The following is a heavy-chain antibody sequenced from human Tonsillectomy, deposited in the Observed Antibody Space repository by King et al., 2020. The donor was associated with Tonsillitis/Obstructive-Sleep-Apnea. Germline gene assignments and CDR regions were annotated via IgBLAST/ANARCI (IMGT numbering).Heavy chain of an antibody. V-gene: IGHV3-30*18. Sequence: VQLVESGGGVVQPGRSLRLSCAASGFTFSDYGMHWVRQAPGKGLEWVAGISYDGSNTNYADSVKGRFTISRENSKKTLDLQMNSLRAEDTAVYYCAKDMVVRGRSSPFENWGQGTLATVSS. CDR1: GFTFSDYG. J-gene: IGHJ4*02. D-gene: IGHD6-13*01. CDR2: ISYDGSNT. CDR3: AKDMVVRGRSSPFEN.